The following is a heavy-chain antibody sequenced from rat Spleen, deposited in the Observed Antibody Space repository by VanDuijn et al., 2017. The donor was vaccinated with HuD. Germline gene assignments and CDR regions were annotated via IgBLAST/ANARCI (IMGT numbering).Heavy chain of an antibody. CDR1: GFTFSDYY. J-gene: IGHJ2*01. Sequence: EVKLVESDGGLVQPGRSLKLSCAASGFTFSDYYMAWVRQAPTKGLEWVATSTYDGSNTYYRDSVKDRFTISRDNAESILYLQMDSLRSEDTATYYCARSVFDYWGQGVMVTVSS. V-gene: IGHV5-29*01. CDR2: STYDGSNT. CDR3: ARSVFDY.